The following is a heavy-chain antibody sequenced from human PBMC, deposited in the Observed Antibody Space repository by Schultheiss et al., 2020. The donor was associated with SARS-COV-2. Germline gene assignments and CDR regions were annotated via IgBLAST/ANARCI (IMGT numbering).Heavy chain of an antibody. J-gene: IGHJ4*02. CDR3: ARIRYNAFDY. CDR2: IYYSGRT. CDR1: GYSINSGYY. V-gene: IGHV4-61*01. Sequence: SETLSLTCDVSGYSINSGYYWSWIRQPPGKGLEWIGYIYYSGRTTYSASLKRRVTMSVDTSNNQLSLRLSSVTAADTAVYYCARIRYNAFDYWGQGTLVTVSS. D-gene: IGHD5-24*01.